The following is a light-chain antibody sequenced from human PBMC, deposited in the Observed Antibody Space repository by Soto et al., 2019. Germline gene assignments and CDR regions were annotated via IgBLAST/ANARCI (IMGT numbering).Light chain of an antibody. Sequence: TQSPATLSLTPGGRDTLSCRASQSVSGYLDWFHQKPGQAPRLVLLRIFTRAIGVPARFSGSGSETEFTLTISGLQSEDSGVYYCLQHYSWPWTFGQGTKVDVK. V-gene: IGKV3-15*01. J-gene: IGKJ1*01. CDR2: RIF. CDR1: QSVSGY. CDR3: LQHYSWPWT.